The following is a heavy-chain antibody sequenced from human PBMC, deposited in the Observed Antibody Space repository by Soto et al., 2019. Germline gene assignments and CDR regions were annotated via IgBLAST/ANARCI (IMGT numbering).Heavy chain of an antibody. CDR1: GFTVSSNY. V-gene: IGHV3-53*01. CDR2: IYSGGST. CDR3: ARVRVKSGYPEYFQH. D-gene: IGHD3-10*01. Sequence: EVQLVESGGGLIQPGGSLRLSCAASGFTVSSNYMSWVRQAPGKGLEWVSVIYSGGSTYYADSVRGRFTISRDNSKNTLYLQMNSLRAEDTAVYYCARVRVKSGYPEYFQHWGPGTLVTGSS. J-gene: IGHJ1*01.